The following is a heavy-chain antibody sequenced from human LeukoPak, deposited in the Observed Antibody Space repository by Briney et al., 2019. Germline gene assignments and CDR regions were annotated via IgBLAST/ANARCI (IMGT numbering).Heavy chain of an antibody. V-gene: IGHV3-66*01. CDR3: ARGGSYLSAFDI. CDR1: GFTVSSNY. J-gene: IGHJ3*02. D-gene: IGHD1-26*01. CDR2: IYSGGTT. Sequence: GGSLRLSCAASGFTVSSNYMNWVRQAPGKGLEGVSVIYSGGTTYYADSVKGRFTISRDNSKNTLYLQMNSLRAEDTAVYYCARGGSYLSAFDIWGQGTMVTVSS.